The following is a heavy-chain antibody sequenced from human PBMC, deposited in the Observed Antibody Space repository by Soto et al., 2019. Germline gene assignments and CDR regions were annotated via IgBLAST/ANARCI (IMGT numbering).Heavy chain of an antibody. V-gene: IGHV4-39*01. CDR2: VYYSGNT. Sequence: QLQLQESGPGLVKPSETLSLTCTVSGGSISSNSYYWGWIRQPPGKGLEWIGTVYYSGNTYYKSSLKSRVTLSIDTSKNQFSLKLSSVTAADTAMYYCARHSASGYYYPFDYWGQGTLVTVSS. CDR3: ARHSASGYYYPFDY. D-gene: IGHD3-22*01. J-gene: IGHJ4*02. CDR1: GGSISSNSYY.